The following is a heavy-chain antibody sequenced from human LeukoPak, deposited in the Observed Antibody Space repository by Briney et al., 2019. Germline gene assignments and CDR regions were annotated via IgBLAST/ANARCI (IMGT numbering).Heavy chain of an antibody. J-gene: IGHJ3*02. CDR3: TTDSSWNLDAFDI. CDR2: IKSKTDGGTT. CDR1: GFTFSNAW. D-gene: IGHD1-1*01. Sequence: PGGSLRLSCAASGFTFSNAWMSWVRQAPGKGLEWVGRIKSKTDGGTTDYAAPVKGRFTISRDDSKNTLYLQMNSLKTEDTAVYYCTTDSSWNLDAFDIWGQGTMVTVSS. V-gene: IGHV3-15*01.